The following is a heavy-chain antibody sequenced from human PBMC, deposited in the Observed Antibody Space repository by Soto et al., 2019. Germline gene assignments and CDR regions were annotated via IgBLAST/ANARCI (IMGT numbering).Heavy chain of an antibody. Sequence: QLQLQESGPGLVKPSETLSLTCTVSGVSINSNVHYWGWVRQSPGKGLEWIGSIFYTGSTYHNPSLERRVSISVDTPENRFSLKVTSVTAADTAIYYCARHPFGGYAFDSWGQGTLVTVSS. J-gene: IGHJ4*02. CDR3: ARHPFGGYAFDS. CDR2: IFYTGST. CDR1: GVSINSNVHY. V-gene: IGHV4-39*01. D-gene: IGHD3-16*01.